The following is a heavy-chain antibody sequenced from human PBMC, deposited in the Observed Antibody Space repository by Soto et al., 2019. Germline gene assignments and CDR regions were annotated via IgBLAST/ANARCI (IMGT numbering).Heavy chain of an antibody. CDR3: AGGFGTGQTANCFDP. J-gene: IGHJ5*02. CDR1: GGSFSGYY. CDR2: INHSGST. D-gene: IGHD2-8*02. V-gene: IGHV4-34*01. Sequence: SETLSLTCAVYGGSFSGYYWSWIRQPPGKGLEWIGEINHSGSTNYNPSLKSRVTISVDTSKNQFSLKLSSVTAADTAVYYCAGGFGTGQTANCFDPCGQRTLVTVSS.